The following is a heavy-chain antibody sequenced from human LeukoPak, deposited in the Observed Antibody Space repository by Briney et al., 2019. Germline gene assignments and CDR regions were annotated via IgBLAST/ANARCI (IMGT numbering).Heavy chain of an antibody. Sequence: GGSLRLSCAASGFTFSSYAMHWVRQAPGKGLEWVAVISYDGSNKYYADSVKGRFTISRDNSKNTLYLQMNSLRAEDTAVYYCARLGDYYGSGSYYNLLDHWGQGTLVTVSS. J-gene: IGHJ4*02. V-gene: IGHV3-30*04. CDR1: GFTFSSYA. CDR2: ISYDGSNK. D-gene: IGHD3-10*01. CDR3: ARLGDYYGSGSYYNLLDH.